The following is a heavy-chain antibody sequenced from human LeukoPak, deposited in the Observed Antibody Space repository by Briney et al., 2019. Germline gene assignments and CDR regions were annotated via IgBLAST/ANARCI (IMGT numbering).Heavy chain of an antibody. V-gene: IGHV1-69*13. Sequence: SVKVSYKASGGTFSSYAISWVRQAPGQGLEWMGGIIPIFGTANYAQKFQGRVTITADESTSTAYMELSSLRSEDTAVYYCARGPTQLAVRPDYFDYWGQGTLVTVSS. CDR3: ARGPTQLAVRPDYFDY. J-gene: IGHJ4*02. CDR2: IIPIFGTA. CDR1: GGTFSSYA. D-gene: IGHD6-6*01.